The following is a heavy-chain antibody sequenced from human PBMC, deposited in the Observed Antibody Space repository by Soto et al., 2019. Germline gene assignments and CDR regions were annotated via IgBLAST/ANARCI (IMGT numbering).Heavy chain of an antibody. CDR3: ARDSSGRHDY. CDR1: GGSLRSGSYY. Sequence: SETLSLTCTVSGGSLRSGSYYCSWILHPPGKGLEWIGYIYHGGATTYNASLKSRVTISVDTSKNKFFLKVNSVTAADTAVYFCARDSSGRHDYWGQGTQVTVSS. D-gene: IGHD3-22*01. V-gene: IGHV4-61*01. J-gene: IGHJ4*02. CDR2: IYHGGAT.